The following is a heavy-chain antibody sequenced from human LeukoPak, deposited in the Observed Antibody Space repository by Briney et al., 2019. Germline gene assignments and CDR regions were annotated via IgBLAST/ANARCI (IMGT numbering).Heavy chain of an antibody. CDR1: EFTFSSYW. V-gene: IGHV3-7*01. J-gene: IGHJ6*02. Sequence: GGSLRLSCAASEFTFSSYWMSWVRQAPGKGLEWVANIKQDGSEKYYVDSVKGRFTISRDNAKNSLYLQMNSLRAEDTAVNYRARSDSSGYFYYYYYGMDVWGQGTTVTVSS. D-gene: IGHD3-22*01. CDR2: IKQDGSEK. CDR3: ARSDSSGYFYYYYYGMDV.